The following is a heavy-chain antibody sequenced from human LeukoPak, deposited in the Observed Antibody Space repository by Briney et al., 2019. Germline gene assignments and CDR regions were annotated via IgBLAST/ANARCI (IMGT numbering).Heavy chain of an antibody. V-gene: IGHV1-46*01. J-gene: IGHJ1*01. CDR3: AREGLYYGSGSD. CDR1: GYTFTSYY. CDR2: INPSGGST. Sequence: ASVKVSCKASGYTFTSYYMHWVRQAPGQGLEWMGIINPSGGSTSYAQKFQGRVTMTRDMSTSTVCMELSSLRSEDTAVYYCAREGLYYGSGSDWGQGTLVTVSS. D-gene: IGHD3-10*01.